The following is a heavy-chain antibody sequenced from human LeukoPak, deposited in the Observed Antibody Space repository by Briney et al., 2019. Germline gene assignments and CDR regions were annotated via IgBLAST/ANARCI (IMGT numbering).Heavy chain of an antibody. CDR3: ARRFAPHYDFWSGYYTY. CDR1: SGSISTSNYY. D-gene: IGHD3-3*01. Sequence: SETLSLTCTVSSGSISTSNYYWGWVRQPPGKALEWIGNIFYSGSTYYNPSLKSRVTISVDTSKNQFSLKLSSVTAADTAVYYCARRFAPHYDFWSGYYTYWGQGTLVTVSS. V-gene: IGHV4-39*07. CDR2: IFYSGST. J-gene: IGHJ4*02.